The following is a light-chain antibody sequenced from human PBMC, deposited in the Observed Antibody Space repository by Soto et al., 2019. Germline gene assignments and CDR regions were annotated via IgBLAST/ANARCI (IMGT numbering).Light chain of an antibody. V-gene: IGLV1-51*01. J-gene: IGLJ1*01. CDR3: GTWDGSLSVYV. Sequence: QSVLTQPPSVSAAPGQKVTISCSGSSSNIGNNYVSWYQQLPGTAPKLLIYDNNKGVSGIPDRFSGSKSGTSATLGITGLQTGDEADYYCGTWDGSLSVYVFGTGTKVTVL. CDR1: SSNIGNNY. CDR2: DNN.